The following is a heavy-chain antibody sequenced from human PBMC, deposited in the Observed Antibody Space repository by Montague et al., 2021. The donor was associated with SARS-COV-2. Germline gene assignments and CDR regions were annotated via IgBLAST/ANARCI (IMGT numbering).Heavy chain of an antibody. Sequence: CAISGDSVSSTSASWNWIRQSPSRGLEWLGRTYYRSWWRSQYPGSLESRITISGDTSKNQFSLQLNSVTPEDTAVYDCASAFYGDHWAFDVWGQGTMVTVS. CDR3: ASAFYGDHWAFDV. CDR1: GDSVSSTSAS. V-gene: IGHV6-1*01. D-gene: IGHD3-3*02. CDR2: TYYRSWWRS. J-gene: IGHJ3*01.